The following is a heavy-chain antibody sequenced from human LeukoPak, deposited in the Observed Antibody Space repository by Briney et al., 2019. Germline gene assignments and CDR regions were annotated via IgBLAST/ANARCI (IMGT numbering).Heavy chain of an antibody. CDR1: GFTFSSYG. Sequence: GGSLRLSCAVSGFTFSSYGMHWVRHAPGKGLEWVAFIRYDGSNKYYADSVKGRFTISRDNSKNTLYLQMNSLRAEDTAVYYCVGADGYYYYMDVWGKGTTVTISS. V-gene: IGHV3-30*02. CDR2: IRYDGSNK. CDR3: VGADGYYYYMDV. D-gene: IGHD5-24*01. J-gene: IGHJ6*03.